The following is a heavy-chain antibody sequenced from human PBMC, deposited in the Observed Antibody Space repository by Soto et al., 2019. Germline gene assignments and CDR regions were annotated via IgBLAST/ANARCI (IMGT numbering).Heavy chain of an antibody. CDR3: ARAPLRGVVLCGLDG. V-gene: IGHV1-3*01. D-gene: IGHD3-10*01. CDR1: GYIFTTYA. Sequence: QVQLEQSGAEVRKSGASVKVSCKASGYIFTTYALHWVRQAPGQNLEWMGWIDAANGKRKYSQKFQGRVTITRDTSASTVDMDLNALRSEDTAVYYCARAPLRGVVLCGLDGWGQGTTVTVSS. J-gene: IGHJ6*02. CDR2: IDAANGKR.